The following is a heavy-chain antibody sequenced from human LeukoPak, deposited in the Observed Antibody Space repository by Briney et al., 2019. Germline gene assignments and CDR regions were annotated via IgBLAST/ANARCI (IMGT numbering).Heavy chain of an antibody. CDR1: GGSINTFY. CDR2: SYTRGNT. V-gene: IGHV4-4*07. Sequence: SETLSLTCTVSGGSINTFYWSWIRQPGGKGLDWIGRSYTRGNTNYNPSLKSRVTMSVDTSKNQFSLKVSSVTAADTAVYYCAREPNWKWSDPWGQGTLVTVSS. CDR3: AREPNWKWSDP. D-gene: IGHD1-20*01. J-gene: IGHJ5*02.